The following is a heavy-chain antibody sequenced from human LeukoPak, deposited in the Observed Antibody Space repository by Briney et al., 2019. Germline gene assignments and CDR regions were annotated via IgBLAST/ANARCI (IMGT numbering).Heavy chain of an antibody. V-gene: IGHV3-7*03. CDR3: AREGSGCPDY. CDR1: GFTFSSYW. Sequence: GGSLRLSCEASGFTFSSYWMSWVRQAPGKGLEWVANIKQDGSEKYYVDSVKGRFTISRDNAKNSLYLQMNSLRAEDTAVYYCAREGSGCPDYWGQGTLVTVSS. CDR2: IKQDGSEK. J-gene: IGHJ4*02. D-gene: IGHD6-19*01.